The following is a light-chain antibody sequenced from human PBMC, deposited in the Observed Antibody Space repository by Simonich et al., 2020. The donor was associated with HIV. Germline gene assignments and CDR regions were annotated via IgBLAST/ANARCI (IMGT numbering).Light chain of an antibody. CDR3: QQANSFPLT. CDR1: QSISSY. V-gene: IGKV1-39*01. Sequence: DIQMTQSPSSLSASVGDRVTITCRASQSISSYLNWYQQKPGKAPKLLIYAASSLQSGVPSRLSGSGSGTDFTLTISSLQPEDFATYYCQQANSFPLTFGGGTKVEIK. J-gene: IGKJ4*01. CDR2: AAS.